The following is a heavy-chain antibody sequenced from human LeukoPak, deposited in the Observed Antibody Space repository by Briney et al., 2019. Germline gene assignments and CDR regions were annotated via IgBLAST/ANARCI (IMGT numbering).Heavy chain of an antibody. D-gene: IGHD3-10*01. CDR1: GGSFSGYY. Sequence: SETLSLTCAVYGGSFSGYYWSWIRQPPGKGLEWIGEINHSGSTNYNPSLKSRVTISVDTSKNQFSLKLSTVTAADAAVYYCAREVFVGHYFDYWGQGTLVTVSS. J-gene: IGHJ4*02. CDR2: INHSGST. V-gene: IGHV4-34*01. CDR3: AREVFVGHYFDY.